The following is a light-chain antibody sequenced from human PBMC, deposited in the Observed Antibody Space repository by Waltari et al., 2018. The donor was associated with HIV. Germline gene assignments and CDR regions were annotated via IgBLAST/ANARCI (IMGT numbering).Light chain of an antibody. Sequence: QSTLTQPPSVSGSLGQSVTIACSGTSSDTGSYNRVSWYQQPPGPAPKLIIYEVTNRPSGVAVRFSGSKSGNTASLTISGLQAEDEADYYCSSYTTSSTWVFGGVTQLTVL. CDR3: SSYTTSSTWV. CDR2: EVT. CDR1: SSDTGSYNR. J-gene: IGLJ3*02. V-gene: IGLV2-18*02.